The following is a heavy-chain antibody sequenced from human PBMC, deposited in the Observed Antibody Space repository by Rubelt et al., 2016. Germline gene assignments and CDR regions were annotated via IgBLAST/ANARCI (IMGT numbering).Heavy chain of an antibody. Sequence: QVQLVQSGAEVKKPGSSVKVSCKASGGTFSSYAISWVRQAPGQGLEWMGRIIPILGIANFSQKFQGRVTITADKSTSSAYMELSSLSSEDTDVYYCAREVDAFDIWGQGTMVTVSS. CDR2: IIPILGIA. V-gene: IGHV1-69*04. CDR1: GGTFSSYA. CDR3: AREVDAFDI. J-gene: IGHJ3*02.